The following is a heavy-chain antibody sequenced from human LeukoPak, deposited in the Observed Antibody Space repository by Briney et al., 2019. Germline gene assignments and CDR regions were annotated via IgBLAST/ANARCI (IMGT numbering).Heavy chain of an antibody. V-gene: IGHV1-2*02. Sequence: ASVKVSCKASGYTFTGYYLHWLRQAPGQGPEWMGWINPNSGGTNYAQNSQGRVTMTRDTSISTAYMELSRLRSDDTAVYYCARVYTAGWYFWGYWGQGTLVTVSS. D-gene: IGHD6-19*01. CDR3: ARVYTAGWYFWGY. J-gene: IGHJ4*02. CDR2: INPNSGGT. CDR1: GYTFTGYY.